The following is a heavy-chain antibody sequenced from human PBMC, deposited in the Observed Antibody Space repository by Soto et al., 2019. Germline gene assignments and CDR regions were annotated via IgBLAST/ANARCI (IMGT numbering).Heavy chain of an antibody. Sequence: EVQLVESGGGLVKPGGSLRLSCAASGFTFSSYSMNWVRQAPGKGLEWVSSISSSSSYIYYADSVKGRFTISRDHAKNSLYLQMNSLRAEHTAVYYCASERRHSSTWYPDYWGQGTLVTVSS. V-gene: IGHV3-21*04. CDR1: GFTFSSYS. CDR2: ISSSSSYI. D-gene: IGHD6-13*01. J-gene: IGHJ4*02. CDR3: ASERRHSSTWYPDY.